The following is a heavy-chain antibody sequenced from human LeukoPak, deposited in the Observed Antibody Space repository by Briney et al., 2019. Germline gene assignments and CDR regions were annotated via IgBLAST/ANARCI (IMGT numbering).Heavy chain of an antibody. D-gene: IGHD5-12*01. Sequence: PSETLSLTCTVSGGSISSGGYYWSWIRQHPGKGLEWIGYIYYSGSTYYNPSLKSRVTISVDTSKNQFSLKLSSVTAADTAVYYCARLGGDSGYDSSYFDYWGQGTLVTVSS. J-gene: IGHJ4*02. CDR1: GGSISSGGYY. CDR2: IYYSGST. V-gene: IGHV4-31*03. CDR3: ARLGGDSGYDSSYFDY.